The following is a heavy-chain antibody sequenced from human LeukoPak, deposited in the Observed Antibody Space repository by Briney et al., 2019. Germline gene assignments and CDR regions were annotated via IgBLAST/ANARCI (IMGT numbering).Heavy chain of an antibody. CDR2: ISGSGGST. J-gene: IGHJ4*02. CDR3: AKGLSQTIVVVTHFDY. V-gene: IGHV3-23*01. Sequence: GGSLRLSCAASGFTFSSYAMSWVRQAPGRGLEWVSAISGSGGSTYYADSVKGRFTISRDNSKNTLYLQMNSLRAEDTAVYYCAKGLSQTIVVVTHFDYWGQGTLVTVSS. CDR1: GFTFSSYA. D-gene: IGHD3-22*01.